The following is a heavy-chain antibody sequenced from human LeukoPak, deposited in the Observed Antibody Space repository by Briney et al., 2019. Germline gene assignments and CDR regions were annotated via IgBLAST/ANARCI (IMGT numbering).Heavy chain of an antibody. V-gene: IGHV1-2*04. D-gene: IGHD3-9*01. CDR2: INPNSGGT. Sequence: ASVKVSCKASGYTFTGYYMHWVRPAPGQGLEWMGWINPNSGGTNYAQKFQGWVTMTRDTSISTAYMELSRLRSDDTAVYYCARGTTLRYFDWLSAALPYYYGMDVWGQGTTVTVSS. CDR3: ARGTTLRYFDWLSAALPYYYGMDV. J-gene: IGHJ6*02. CDR1: GYTFTGYY.